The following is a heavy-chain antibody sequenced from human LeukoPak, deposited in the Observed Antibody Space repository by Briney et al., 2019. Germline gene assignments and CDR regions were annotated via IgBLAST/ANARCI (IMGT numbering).Heavy chain of an antibody. J-gene: IGHJ4*02. V-gene: IGHV4-4*07. Sequence: PSETLSLTCTVSGGSISSYYWSWIRQPAGKGLEWIGRIYTSGSTNYNPSLKSRVTMSVDTSKNQFSLKLSSVTAADTAVYYCAGGTIEAAGPLELDYWGQGTLVTVSS. CDR3: AGGTIEAAGPLELDY. CDR2: IYTSGST. CDR1: GGSISSYY. D-gene: IGHD6-13*01.